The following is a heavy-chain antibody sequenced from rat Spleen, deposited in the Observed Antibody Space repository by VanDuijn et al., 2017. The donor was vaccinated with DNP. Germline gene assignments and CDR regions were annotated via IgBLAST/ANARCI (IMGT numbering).Heavy chain of an antibody. CDR2: INTDGGST. J-gene: IGHJ4*01. CDR3: ARRTPTARAMDA. D-gene: IGHD3-1*01. CDR1: GFTFSSYW. V-gene: IGHV5-58*01. Sequence: EVQLVETGGGLVQPGRSLKLSCVASGFTFSSYWMYWIRQAPGKGLEWIASINTDGGSTYYSDSVKGRFTISRDNAENTVYLQMNSLRSEETATYYCARRTPTARAMDAWGQGTSVTVSS.